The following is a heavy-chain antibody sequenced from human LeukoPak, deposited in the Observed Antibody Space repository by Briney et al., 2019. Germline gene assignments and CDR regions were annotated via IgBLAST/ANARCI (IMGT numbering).Heavy chain of an antibody. CDR3: AKSMTLQWRGFFDL. Sequence: GGSLRLSCAASGFTFSSYAMSWVRQAPGKGLEWVSAISGSGGSTYYADSVRGRFTISRDNSKNTLYLQKNSLRADDTAIYYCAKSMTLQWRGFFDLWGRGTHVTISS. CDR1: GFTFSSYA. CDR2: ISGSGGST. V-gene: IGHV3-23*01. D-gene: IGHD6-19*01. J-gene: IGHJ2*01.